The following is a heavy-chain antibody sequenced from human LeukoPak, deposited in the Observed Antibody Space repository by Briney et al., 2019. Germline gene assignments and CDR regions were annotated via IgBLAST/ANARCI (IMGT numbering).Heavy chain of an antibody. V-gene: IGHV1-2*07. CDR2: INPNSDGI. Sequence: GASVKVSCKASGYTFTGHYMHWVRQAPGQGLEWMGWINPNSDGINNYAHKFQGRVTMTRDTSISTAYMELSRLRSDDTAVYYCARTLSRSSSTSCHGYWGQGTLVTVSS. CDR1: GYTFTGHY. J-gene: IGHJ4*02. D-gene: IGHD2-2*01. CDR3: ARTLSRSSSTSCHGY.